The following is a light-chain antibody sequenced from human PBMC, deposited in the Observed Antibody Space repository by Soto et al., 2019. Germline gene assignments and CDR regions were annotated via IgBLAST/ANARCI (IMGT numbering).Light chain of an antibody. V-gene: IGLV2-11*01. CDR2: DVS. CDR1: SSDVGDYKY. J-gene: IGLJ1*01. Sequence: QSALTQPRSVSGSPGQSVTISCTGTSSDVGDYKYVSWYQQHPGKAPKVMIYDVSKRPSGVPDRFSGSKSGNTASLTISGLQAEDEADYYCCSYAGSYPFVFGTGTKLTVL. CDR3: CSYAGSYPFV.